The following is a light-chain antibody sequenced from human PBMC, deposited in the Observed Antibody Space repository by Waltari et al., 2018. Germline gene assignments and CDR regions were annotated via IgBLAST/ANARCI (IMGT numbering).Light chain of an antibody. Sequence: QSALTQPASVSGSPGQSITISSAGTSSGVGSYNLVSWYQQHPGRAPKLIIYEDNKRPSGVSSRFSGSKSGNTASLTISGLQTEDEAEYYCFSYAGSNIYVFASGTKVTVL. CDR1: SSGVGSYNL. CDR3: FSYAGSNIYV. V-gene: IGLV2-23*01. CDR2: EDN. J-gene: IGLJ1*01.